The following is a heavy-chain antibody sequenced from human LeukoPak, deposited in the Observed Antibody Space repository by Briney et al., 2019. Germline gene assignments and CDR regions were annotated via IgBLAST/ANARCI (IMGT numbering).Heavy chain of an antibody. D-gene: IGHD3-10*01. V-gene: IGHV4-59*08. J-gene: IGHJ4*02. CDR1: GGSISSYY. CDR3: ARLYGLGSYYFYDY. Sequence: PSETLSLTCTVSGGSISSYYWSWIRQPPGKGLEWIGYIYYSGSTNYNPSLKSRVTISVDTSKNQFSLKLSSVTAADTAVYYCARLYGLGSYYFYDYWGQGTLVTVSS. CDR2: IYYSGST.